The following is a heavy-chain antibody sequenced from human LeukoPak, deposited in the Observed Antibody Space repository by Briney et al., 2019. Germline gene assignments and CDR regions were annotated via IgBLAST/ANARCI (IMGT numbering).Heavy chain of an antibody. J-gene: IGHJ5*02. D-gene: IGHD5-12*01. V-gene: IGHV3-53*01. Sequence: VSVIYSGGSTYYADSVKGRFTISGDNSKNTLYLQLNSLRAEDTAVYYCARDLANNWFDPWGQRTLVTVSS. CDR3: ARDLANNWFDP. CDR2: IYSGGST.